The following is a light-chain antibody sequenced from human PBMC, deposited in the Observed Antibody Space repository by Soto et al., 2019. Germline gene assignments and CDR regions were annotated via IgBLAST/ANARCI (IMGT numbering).Light chain of an antibody. V-gene: IGLV1-51*01. CDR1: SSNIGNNF. CDR3: GTWDNSLSAFV. J-gene: IGLJ1*01. Sequence: QSVLTQAPAVSAAPGQKVTISCSGSSSNIGNNFVSWYKQLPGTAPKLLIYDNNKRPSGIPDRFSGSKSGTSATLGITGLQTGDEADYYCGTWDNSLSAFVFGAGTKVTVL. CDR2: DNN.